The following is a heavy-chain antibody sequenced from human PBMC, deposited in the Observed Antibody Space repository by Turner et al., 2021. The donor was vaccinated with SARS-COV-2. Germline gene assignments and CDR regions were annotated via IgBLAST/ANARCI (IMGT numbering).Heavy chain of an antibody. CDR3: ATSTVAGTELNYYGMDV. CDR1: AGPISSSCYY. V-gene: IGHV4-39*01. J-gene: IGHJ6*02. D-gene: IGHD6-13*01. Sequence: QLQLQESGPVLVKPSETLSLTCTVAAGPISSSCYYWGWIRQPPGKGLEWIGSIYYSGSTYYNASLKSRVTISVDTSKNQFSLKLSSVTAADTAVYYCATSTVAGTELNYYGMDVWGQGTTVTVSS. CDR2: IYYSGST.